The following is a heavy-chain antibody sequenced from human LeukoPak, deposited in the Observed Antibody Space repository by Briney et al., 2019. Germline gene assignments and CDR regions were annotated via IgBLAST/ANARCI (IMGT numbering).Heavy chain of an antibody. D-gene: IGHD6-19*01. CDR2: INHSGST. CDR3: ARVAAVARDFDY. Sequence: SETLSLTCAVSGGSISSNSYYWSWIRQPPGKGLEWIGEINHSGSTNYNPSLKSRVTISLDTPNNQFSLKLSSVTAADTAVYYCARVAAVARDFDYWGQGTLVTVSS. V-gene: IGHV4-39*07. J-gene: IGHJ4*02. CDR1: GGSISSNSYY.